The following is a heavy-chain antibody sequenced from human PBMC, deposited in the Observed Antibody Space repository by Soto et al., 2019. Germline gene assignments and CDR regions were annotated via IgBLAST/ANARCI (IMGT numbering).Heavy chain of an antibody. J-gene: IGHJ4*02. D-gene: IGHD1-1*01. CDR1: GGSISSSSYY. CDR3: ASWNDKDY. Sequence: SETLSLTCTVSGGSISSSSYYWGWIRQPPGKGLEWIGSIYYSGSTYYNPSLKSRVTISADTSKNQFSLKLSSVTAADTAVYYCASWNDKDYWGQGTLVTVS. V-gene: IGHV4-39*01. CDR2: IYYSGST.